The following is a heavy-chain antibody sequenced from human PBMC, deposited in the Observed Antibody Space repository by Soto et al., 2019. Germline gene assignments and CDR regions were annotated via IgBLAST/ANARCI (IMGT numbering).Heavy chain of an antibody. CDR3: ARPHSMDSGYDWAFGY. CDR1: GYTFTGYY. D-gene: IGHD5-12*01. CDR2: INPNSGGT. Sequence: ASVKVSCKASGYTFTGYYMHWVRQAPGQGLEWMGWINPNSGGTNYAQKFQGWVTMTRDTSISTAYMELSRLRSDDTAVYYCARPHSMDSGYDWAFGYWGQGSLVTVSS. J-gene: IGHJ4*02. V-gene: IGHV1-2*04.